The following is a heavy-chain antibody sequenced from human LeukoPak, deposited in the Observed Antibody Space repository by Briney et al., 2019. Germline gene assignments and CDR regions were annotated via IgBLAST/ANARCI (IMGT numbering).Heavy chain of an antibody. J-gene: IGHJ4*02. Sequence: ASAKVSCKASGYTFTSYYMHWVRQAPGQGLEWMGIINPSGGSTSYAQKFQGRVTMTRDTSTSTVYMELSSLRSEDTAVYYCARTNRPKTYYYDIGDYWGQGTLVTVSS. V-gene: IGHV1-46*01. D-gene: IGHD3-22*01. CDR3: ARTNRPKTYYYDIGDY. CDR2: INPSGGST. CDR1: GYTFTSYY.